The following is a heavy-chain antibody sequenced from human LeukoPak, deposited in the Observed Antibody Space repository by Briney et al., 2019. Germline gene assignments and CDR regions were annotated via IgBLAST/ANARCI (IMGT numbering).Heavy chain of an antibody. CDR3: ARGMREVVSWLRAGAFDI. J-gene: IGHJ3*02. CDR1: GGSISSYY. D-gene: IGHD3-22*01. Sequence: RTSETLSLTCTVSGGSISSYYWSWIRQPPGKGLEWIGYIYYSGSTNYNPSLKSRVTISVDTSKNQFSLKLSSVTAADTAVYYCARGMREVVSWLRAGAFDIWGQGTMVTVSS. V-gene: IGHV4-59*12. CDR2: IYYSGST.